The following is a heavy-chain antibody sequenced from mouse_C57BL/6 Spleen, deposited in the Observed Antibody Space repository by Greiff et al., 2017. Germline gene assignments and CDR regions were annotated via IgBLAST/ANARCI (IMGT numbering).Heavy chain of an antibody. CDR2: IDPSDSET. J-gene: IGHJ3*01. D-gene: IGHD3-2*02. Sequence: QVQLQQPGAELVRPGSSVKLSCKASGYTFTSYWMHWVKQRPIQGLEWIGNIDPSDSETHYNQKFKDKATLTVDKSSSTAYMQLSSLTSEDSAVYYCARQEYTAQATFPFAYWGQGTLVTVSA. CDR1: GYTFTSYW. CDR3: ARQEYTAQATFPFAY. V-gene: IGHV1-52*01.